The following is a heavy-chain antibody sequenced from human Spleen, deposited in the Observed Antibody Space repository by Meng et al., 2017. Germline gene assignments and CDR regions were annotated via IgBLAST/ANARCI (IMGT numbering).Heavy chain of an antibody. CDR3: ASWIYSCGWQ. CDR1: GGSISSIDW. V-gene: IGHV4/OR15-8*02. J-gene: IGHJ4*02. CDR2: IYHGGDT. Sequence: QRRRQESGPGLVKPSGTLSLTCVVSGGSISSIDWWSWVRQPPGKGLEWIGEIYHGGDTNYNPSLKSRVTIAIDRSKNQFSLKLSSVTAADTAVYYCASWIYSCGWQWGQGTLVTVSS. D-gene: IGHD6-19*01.